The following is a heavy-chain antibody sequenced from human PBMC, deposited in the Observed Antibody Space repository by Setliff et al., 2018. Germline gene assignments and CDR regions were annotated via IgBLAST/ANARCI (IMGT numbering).Heavy chain of an antibody. CDR2: IHNSGTA. J-gene: IGHJ3*02. CDR3: ARRLRESHAFHI. D-gene: IGHD2-15*01. CDR1: GGSINNN. Sequence: SETLSLTCIVSGGSINNNGGWIRQPPGKGLEWIGYIHNSGTAYYNPSLRSRLTISVDTSKNQFSLKLNSVTAADTAVYYCARRLRESHAFHIWGQGTLVTVSS. V-gene: IGHV4-30-4*08.